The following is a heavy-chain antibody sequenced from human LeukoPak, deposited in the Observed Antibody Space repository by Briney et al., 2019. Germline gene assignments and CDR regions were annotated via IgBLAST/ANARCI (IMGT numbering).Heavy chain of an antibody. J-gene: IGHJ3*02. Sequence: GGSLRLSCAASGFTFSSYGMHWVRQAPGKGLEWVAFIRYDGSNKYYADSVKGRFTISRDNSKNTLYLQMNSLRAEDTAVYYCAASRYSSGWGPNAFDIWGQGTMVTVSS. D-gene: IGHD6-19*01. CDR3: AASRYSSGWGPNAFDI. CDR2: IRYDGSNK. CDR1: GFTFSSYG. V-gene: IGHV3-30*02.